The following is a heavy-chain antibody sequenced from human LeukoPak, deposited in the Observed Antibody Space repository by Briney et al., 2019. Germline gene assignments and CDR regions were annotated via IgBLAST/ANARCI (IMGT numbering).Heavy chain of an antibody. J-gene: IGHJ4*02. D-gene: IGHD3-9*01. Sequence: PGGSLRLSCSASGFTFSTYSMHWVRQAPGKGLEYVSGISSNGRTTYYADSVKGRFTISRDNSKNTLNLQMSSLRPDDTAVYYCVKDFGLLTGTCFDYWGQGTLVTVSS. CDR3: VKDFGLLTGTCFDY. V-gene: IGHV3-64*03. CDR1: GFTFSTYS. CDR2: ISSNGRTT.